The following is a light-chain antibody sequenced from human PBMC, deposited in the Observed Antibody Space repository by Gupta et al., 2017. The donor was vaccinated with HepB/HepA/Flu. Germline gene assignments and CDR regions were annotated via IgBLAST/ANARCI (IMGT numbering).Light chain of an antibody. CDR1: QSVSSSY. CDR3: QQYGSSPLT. V-gene: IGKV3-20*01. Sequence: DIVLTQSPGTLSLSPGERVTLSCRASQSVSSSYLAWYQQKPGQAPRLLIYGASSRATGIPDRFSGSGSGTDFTLTIIRLEPEDFAVYYCQQYGSSPLTFGGGTKVEIK. J-gene: IGKJ4*01. CDR2: GAS.